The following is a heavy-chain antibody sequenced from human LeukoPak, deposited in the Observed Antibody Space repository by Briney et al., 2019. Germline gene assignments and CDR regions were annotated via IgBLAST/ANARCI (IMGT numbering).Heavy chain of an antibody. CDR1: GYTFTDYF. CDR3: RRAYTAIILDY. J-gene: IGHJ4*02. Sequence: ASVKVSCKASGYTFTDYFIHWVRQAPGQGLEWMGWLNPYSGATNFALSFRGRVTMTRDTSVNTAYMELSRLKARGTAGYYCRRAYTAIILDYWGQGTLVTVSS. V-gene: IGHV1-2*02. CDR2: LNPYSGAT. D-gene: IGHD5-18*01.